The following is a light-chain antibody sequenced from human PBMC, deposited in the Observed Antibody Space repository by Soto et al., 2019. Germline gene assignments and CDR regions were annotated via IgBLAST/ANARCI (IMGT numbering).Light chain of an antibody. V-gene: IGKV1-39*01. Sequence: DIQMTQSPSSLSASIGDSVTIACRASQTIGDYLNWYQQKPGKAPKLLIYAASSFQSGVPSRFSGSGSGTDFTLTINSLQPEDFATYYCQQSYNTPWTFGQGTKVEVK. CDR1: QTIGDY. CDR2: AAS. J-gene: IGKJ1*01. CDR3: QQSYNTPWT.